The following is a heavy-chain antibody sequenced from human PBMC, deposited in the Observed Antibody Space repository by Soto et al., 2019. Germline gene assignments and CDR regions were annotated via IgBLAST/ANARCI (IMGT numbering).Heavy chain of an antibody. Sequence: GGSLRLSCAASGFTFTHYRIHWVRQSPGKGLEWVGRINSDGARIEYGDSVKGRFTISRDNAHNMVFLQMNSLTDEDSGVYFCSRPGDLNYVRHFWGQGTLVAVSS. V-gene: IGHV3-74*03. CDR1: GFTFTHYR. J-gene: IGHJ4*02. CDR3: SRPGDLNYVRHF. CDR2: INSDGARI. D-gene: IGHD3-16*01.